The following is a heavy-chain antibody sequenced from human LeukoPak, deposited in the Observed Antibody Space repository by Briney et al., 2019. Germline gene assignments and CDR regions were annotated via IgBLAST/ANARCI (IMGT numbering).Heavy chain of an antibody. V-gene: IGHV3-48*03. CDR2: ISSSGSTI. CDR3: ATSYSGRLTGIGAFDI. J-gene: IGHJ3*02. Sequence: GGSLRLSCAASRFTFSSYEMNWVRQAPGKGLEWVSYISSSGSTIYYADSVKGRFTISRDNAKNSLYLQMNSLRAEDTAVYYCATSYSGRLTGIGAFDIWGQGTMVTVSS. CDR1: RFTFSSYE. D-gene: IGHD1-26*01.